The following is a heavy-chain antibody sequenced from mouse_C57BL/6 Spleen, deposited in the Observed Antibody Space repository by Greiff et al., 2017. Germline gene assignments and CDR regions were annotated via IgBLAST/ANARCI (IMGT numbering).Heavy chain of an antibody. CDR1: GFTFSDYY. Sequence: EVMLVASEGGLVQPGSSMKLSCTASGFTFSDYYMAWVRQVPEKGLEWVANINYDGSSTYYLDSLKSRFIISRDNAKNILYLQMSSLKSEDTATYYCARGGGYYFDYWGQGTTLTVSS. CDR3: ARGGGYYFDY. J-gene: IGHJ2*01. V-gene: IGHV5-16*01. CDR2: INYDGSST. D-gene: IGHD1-1*02.